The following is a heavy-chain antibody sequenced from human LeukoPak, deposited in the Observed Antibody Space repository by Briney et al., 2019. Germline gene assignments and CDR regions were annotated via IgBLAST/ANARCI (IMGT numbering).Heavy chain of an antibody. D-gene: IGHD6-13*01. CDR3: ARDHLAAAGHYYYGMDV. Sequence: SETLSLTCTVSGGSISSYYWSWIRQPPGKGLEWIGYLYNSGHTKYNPSLKSRVTMSLDTSKNEFSLKLSSVTAADTAVYFCARDHLAAAGHYYYGMDVWGQGTAVTVSS. CDR1: GGSISSYY. J-gene: IGHJ6*02. CDR2: LYNSGHT. V-gene: IGHV4-59*01.